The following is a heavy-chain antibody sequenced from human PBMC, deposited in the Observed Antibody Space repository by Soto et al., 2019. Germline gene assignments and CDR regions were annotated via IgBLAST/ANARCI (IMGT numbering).Heavy chain of an antibody. D-gene: IGHD3-10*01. CDR3: ARDTYFYGSGSYGP. CDR1: GFTFSSYS. V-gene: IGHV3-21*01. CDR2: ISSSSSYI. J-gene: IGHJ5*02. Sequence: EVQLVESGGGLVKPGGSLRLSCAASGFTFSSYSMNWVRQAPGKGLEWVSSISSSSSYIYYADSVKGRFIISRDNAKNSLYLQMNSLRAEDTAVYYCARDTYFYGSGSYGPWGQGTLVTVSS.